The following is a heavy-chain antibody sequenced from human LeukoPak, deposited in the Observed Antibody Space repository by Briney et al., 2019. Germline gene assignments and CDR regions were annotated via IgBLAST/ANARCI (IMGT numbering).Heavy chain of an antibody. CDR2: IYSGGST. Sequence: PGGSLRLSCAASGFTVSSNYMSWVRQAPGKRLEWVSVIYSGGSTYYADSVKGRFTISRDNSKNTLYLQMNSLRAEDTAVYYCARDLLGFFDYWGQGTLVTVSS. J-gene: IGHJ4*02. CDR1: GFTVSSNY. CDR3: ARDLLGFFDY. V-gene: IGHV3-53*01.